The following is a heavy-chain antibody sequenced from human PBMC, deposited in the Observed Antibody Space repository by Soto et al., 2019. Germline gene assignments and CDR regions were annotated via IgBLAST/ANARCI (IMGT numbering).Heavy chain of an antibody. CDR3: ARDINYYGRYHGMDV. CDR2: ISSSTSTI. J-gene: IGHJ6*02. V-gene: IGHV3-48*02. Sequence: GGSLRLSCAASGFTFSSYSMNWVRQAPGKGLGWVSYISSSTSTIYYADSVKGRFTISRDNAKNSLYLQMNSLRDEDTAVYYCARDINYYGRYHGMDVWGQGTTVTVSS. D-gene: IGHD3-3*01. CDR1: GFTFSSYS.